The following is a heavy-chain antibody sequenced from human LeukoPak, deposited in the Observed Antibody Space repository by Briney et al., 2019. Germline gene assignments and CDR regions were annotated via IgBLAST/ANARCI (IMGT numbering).Heavy chain of an antibody. CDR2: INPNSGGT. D-gene: IGHD2-2*01. J-gene: IGHJ5*02. V-gene: IGHV1-2*02. Sequence: SVKVSCKASGYTFTGYYMHWVRQAPGQGLEWMGWINPNSGGTNYAQKFQGRVTMTRDTSISTAYMELSRLRSDDTAVYYCARGVSNIVVVPAAHPGHWFDPWGQGTLVTVSS. CDR3: ARGVSNIVVVPAAHPGHWFDP. CDR1: GYTFTGYY.